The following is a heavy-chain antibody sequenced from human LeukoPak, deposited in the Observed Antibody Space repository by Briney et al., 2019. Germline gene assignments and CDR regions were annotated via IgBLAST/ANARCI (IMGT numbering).Heavy chain of an antibody. CDR2: ISYDGSNK. Sequence: GRSLRLSCAASGFTFSSYGMHWVRQAPGKGLEWVAVISYDGSNKYYADSVKGRFTISRDNSKNTLYLQMNSLRAEDTAVYYCANDDDSSGYCDYWGQGTLVTVSS. D-gene: IGHD3-22*01. CDR1: GFTFSSYG. J-gene: IGHJ4*02. V-gene: IGHV3-30*18. CDR3: ANDDDSSGYCDY.